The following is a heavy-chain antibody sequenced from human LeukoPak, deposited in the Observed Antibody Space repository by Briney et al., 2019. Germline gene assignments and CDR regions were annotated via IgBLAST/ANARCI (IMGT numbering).Heavy chain of an antibody. Sequence: SETLSLTCTVSGGSISSSHYYWGWIRQPPGKGLEWIGSIYYSGSTYYNPSLKSRVTISVDTSKNQFSLKLNSVTAADTAVYYCAREVQLWPDYWGQGTLVTVSS. V-gene: IGHV4-39*02. J-gene: IGHJ4*02. CDR1: GGSISSSHYY. CDR2: IYYSGST. CDR3: AREVQLWPDY. D-gene: IGHD5-18*01.